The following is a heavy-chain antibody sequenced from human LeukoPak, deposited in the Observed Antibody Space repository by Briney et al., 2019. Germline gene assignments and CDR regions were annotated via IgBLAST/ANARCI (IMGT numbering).Heavy chain of an antibody. J-gene: IGHJ4*02. CDR3: ARDATSSVGSGYFDF. CDR2: ISSDGGTK. V-gene: IGHV3-30*04. CDR1: GFTFSDHA. D-gene: IGHD2-15*01. Sequence: PGRSLRLSFAACGFTFSDHAMHWVRQAPGKGLEWVTVISSDGGTKYNADSVQGRFTISRDNSKNTLYLQMNSLRTEDTAVYYCARDATSSVGSGYFDFCGQGILVTVSS.